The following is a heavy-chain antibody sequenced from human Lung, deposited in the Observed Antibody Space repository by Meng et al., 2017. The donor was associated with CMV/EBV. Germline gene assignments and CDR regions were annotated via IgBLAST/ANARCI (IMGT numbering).Heavy chain of an antibody. CDR1: APSLSTDREG. CDR2: IYGNGDK. J-gene: IGHJ4*02. CDR3: AHTGIVGATERDY. D-gene: IGHD1-26*01. V-gene: IGHV2-5*01. Sequence: SCPXLVXPTQTFTLTCTLSAPSLSTDREGVGWIRQPPGTAQEWLAFIYGNGDKHYSPSLRGRLTFPTDTSKKQVVLIMTNMDPVDTGTYYCAHTGIVGATERDYWGQGTXVTVSS.